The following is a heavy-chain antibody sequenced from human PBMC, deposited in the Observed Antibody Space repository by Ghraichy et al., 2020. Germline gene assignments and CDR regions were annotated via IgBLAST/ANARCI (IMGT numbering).Heavy chain of an antibody. V-gene: IGHV3-9*01. CDR3: AKDVGPVGGVDAFDI. D-gene: IGHD2-15*01. CDR2: ISWNSGII. CDR1: GFTFDDYA. Sequence: GGSLRLSCAASGFTFDDYAMHWVRQAPGKGLEWVSRISWNSGIIDYADCVKGRFTISRDNAKNSLYLQMNRLRAEDTAFYYCAKDVGPVGGVDAFDIWGQGTMVTVFS. J-gene: IGHJ3*02.